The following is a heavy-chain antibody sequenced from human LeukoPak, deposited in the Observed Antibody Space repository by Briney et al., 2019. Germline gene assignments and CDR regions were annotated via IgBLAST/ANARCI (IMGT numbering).Heavy chain of an antibody. CDR2: ISGGGGST. V-gene: IGHV3-23*01. J-gene: IGHJ4*02. CDR1: GFSLSSYA. CDR3: AKEVHGSGTLYLDY. Sequence: GGSLRLSCAASGFSLSSYAMSWVRQGPGKGPEWVSAISGGGGSTYYADSVKGRFTISRDNGKNTLYLQMNSLRVEDTTVYYCAKEVHGSGTLYLDYWGQGTLVTVSS. D-gene: IGHD3-10*01.